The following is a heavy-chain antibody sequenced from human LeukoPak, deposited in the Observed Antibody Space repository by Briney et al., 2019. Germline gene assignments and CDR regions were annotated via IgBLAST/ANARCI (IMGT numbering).Heavy chain of an antibody. CDR3: AREPWSAYYNSTKRYFDS. V-gene: IGHV4-4*07. Sequence: SETLSLTCTVSGGSIRGYYWSWVRQPAGKGLEWIGRFYSTESTSYNPSVKSRVTMSIDTSKNQFSLRLSSVTAADTAVYHCAREPWSAYYNSTKRYFDSWGPGTLVTVSS. CDR2: FYSTEST. J-gene: IGHJ4*02. CDR1: GGSIRGYY. D-gene: IGHD2/OR15-2a*01.